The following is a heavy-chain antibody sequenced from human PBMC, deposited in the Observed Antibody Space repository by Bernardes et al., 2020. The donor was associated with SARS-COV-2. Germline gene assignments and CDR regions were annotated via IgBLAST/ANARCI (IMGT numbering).Heavy chain of an antibody. CDR1: GYSFTSYW. V-gene: IGHV5-51*01. CDR2: IYPGDSDT. CDR3: ARQRGYSYGYGAFDI. J-gene: IGHJ3*02. Sequence: GGSRKISCKGSGYSFTSYWIGWVRQMPGKGLEWMGIIYPGDSDTRYSPSFQGQVTISADKSISTAYLQWSSLKASDTAMYYCARQRGYSYGYGAFDIWGQGTMVTVSS. D-gene: IGHD5-18*01.